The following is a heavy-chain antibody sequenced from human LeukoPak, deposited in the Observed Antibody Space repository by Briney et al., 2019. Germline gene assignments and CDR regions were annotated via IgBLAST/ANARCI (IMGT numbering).Heavy chain of an antibody. D-gene: IGHD4/OR15-4a*01. CDR3: AGIVPYDYGYIDH. V-gene: IGHV4-59*07. J-gene: IGHJ4*02. Sequence: SDTLSLTCTVSGVSITSHYWSWIRQTPGKELEWIGYVYYSGNINYKHSLKSRVSISLDTYKNQFSLNMNSVTAADTAVYYCAGIVPYDYGYIDHWGQGTLVTVSS. CDR2: VYYSGNI. CDR1: GVSITSHY.